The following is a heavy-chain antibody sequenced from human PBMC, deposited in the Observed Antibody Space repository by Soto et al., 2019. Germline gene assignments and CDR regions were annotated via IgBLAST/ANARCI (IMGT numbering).Heavy chain of an antibody. J-gene: IGHJ4*02. Sequence: QVQLQESGPGLVKPSETLSLTCTVSGGSISSYYWSWIRQPPGKRLEWIGYIYYSGSTNYNPSLRSRVTISVDTSKTQCSLELRSVTAADTAVYYCARDSVGSGYDWGQGTLVTVSS. CDR2: IYYSGST. CDR1: GGSISSYY. D-gene: IGHD5-12*01. V-gene: IGHV4-59*01. CDR3: ARDSVGSGYD.